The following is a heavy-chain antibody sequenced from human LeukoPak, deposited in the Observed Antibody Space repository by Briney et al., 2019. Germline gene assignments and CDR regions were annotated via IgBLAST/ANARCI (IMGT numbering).Heavy chain of an antibody. CDR1: GGSFSGYY. Sequence: SETLSLTCAVYGGSFSGYYWSWIRQPPGKGLEWIGEINHSGSTNYNPSLKSRVTMSVDTSNNQFSLNLRSVTAADTAVYYCARRRTAAASGYFDYWGQGILVTVSS. J-gene: IGHJ4*02. CDR3: ARRRTAAASGYFDY. V-gene: IGHV4-34*01. D-gene: IGHD6-13*01. CDR2: INHSGST.